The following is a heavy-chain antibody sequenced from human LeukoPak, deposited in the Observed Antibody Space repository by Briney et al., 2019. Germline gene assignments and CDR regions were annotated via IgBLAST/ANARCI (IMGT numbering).Heavy chain of an antibody. J-gene: IGHJ5*02. CDR2: ISNSGDTI. V-gene: IGHV3-11*01. D-gene: IGHD6-19*01. CDR1: GFTFSDYY. CDR3: ARESAVAETS. Sequence: GGSLRLSCAASGFTFSDYYMSWIRQAPGKGLEWVSYISNSGDTILYADSVKGRFTVSRDNTKNSLYLQMNSLRAEDTAIYYCARESAVAETSWGQGTLVSVSS.